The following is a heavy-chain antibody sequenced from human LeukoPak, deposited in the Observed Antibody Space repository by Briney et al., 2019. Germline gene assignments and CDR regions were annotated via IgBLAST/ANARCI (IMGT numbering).Heavy chain of an antibody. CDR3: ARAGGSGYDDY. CDR2: IKQDGSEK. Sequence: GGSLRLSCAASGFTFSSYWMGWVRQAPGKGLEWVANIKQDGSEKYYVDSVKGRFTISRDNAKNSLYLQMNSLRAEDTAVYYCARAGGSGYDDYWGQGTLVTVSS. V-gene: IGHV3-7*01. J-gene: IGHJ4*02. D-gene: IGHD5-12*01. CDR1: GFTFSSYW.